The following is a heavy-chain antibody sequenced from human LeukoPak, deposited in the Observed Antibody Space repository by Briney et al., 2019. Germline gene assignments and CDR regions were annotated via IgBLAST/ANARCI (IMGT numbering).Heavy chain of an antibody. Sequence: GGSLRLSCAASGFTFSSYAMHWVRQAPGKGLEWVAVISYDGSNKYYADSVKGRFTISRDNSKNTLYLQMNSLRAEDTAVYYCARGWLRLYYFDYWGQGTLVTVSS. D-gene: IGHD5-12*01. CDR1: GFTFSSYA. V-gene: IGHV3-30-3*01. J-gene: IGHJ4*02. CDR3: ARGWLRLYYFDY. CDR2: ISYDGSNK.